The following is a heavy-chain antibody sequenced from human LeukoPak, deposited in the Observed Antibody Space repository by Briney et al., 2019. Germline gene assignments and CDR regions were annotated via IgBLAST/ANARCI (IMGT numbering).Heavy chain of an antibody. CDR1: GGSISSSSYY. V-gene: IGHV4-39*01. CDR2: INHSGST. J-gene: IGHJ4*02. CDR3: ARHSEQQLGADY. Sequence: SETLSLTCTVSGGSISSSSYYWTWIRQPPGKGLEWIGEINHSGSTDYNPSLKSRVTISVDTSKNQFSLKLSSVTAADTAVYYCARHSEQQLGADYWGQGTLVTVSS. D-gene: IGHD6-13*01.